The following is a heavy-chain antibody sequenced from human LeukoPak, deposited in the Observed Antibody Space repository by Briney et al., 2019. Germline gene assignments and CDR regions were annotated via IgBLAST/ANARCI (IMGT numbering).Heavy chain of an antibody. CDR1: GGSISSYY. D-gene: IGHD5-12*01. J-gene: IGHJ4*02. Sequence: SETLSLTSTVSGGSISSYYWSWIRQPPGKGLEWIGYIYYSGSTNYNPSLKSRVTISVDTSKNQFSLKLSSVTAADTAVYYCARTEGVATPFDYWGQGTLVTVSS. CDR3: ARTEGVATPFDY. V-gene: IGHV4-59*08. CDR2: IYYSGST.